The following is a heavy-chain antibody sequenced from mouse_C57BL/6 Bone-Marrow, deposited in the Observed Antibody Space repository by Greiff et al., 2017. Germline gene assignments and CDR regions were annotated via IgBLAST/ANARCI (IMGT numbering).Heavy chain of an antibody. V-gene: IGHV14-4*01. CDR1: GFNIKDDY. CDR2: IDPENGDT. J-gene: IGHJ2*01. CDR3: TSSPSYCDY. Sequence: EVKLVESGAELVRPGASVKMSCTASGFNIKDDYMHWVKQRPEQGLEWIGWIDPENGDTAYASKFQGKATITADTSSNTAYLQLSSLTSEDTAVYYCTSSPSYCDYWGQGTTLTVSA. D-gene: IGHD1-1*01.